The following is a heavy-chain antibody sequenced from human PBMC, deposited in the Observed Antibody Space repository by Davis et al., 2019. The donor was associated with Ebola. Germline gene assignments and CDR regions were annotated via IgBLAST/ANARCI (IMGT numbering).Heavy chain of an antibody. J-gene: IGHJ6*02. D-gene: IGHD6-6*01. CDR1: GFTFSSYG. CDR3: AKDVEYSSSSALYYYYYGMDV. CDR2: ISYDGSNK. V-gene: IGHV3-30*18. Sequence: GESLKISCAASGFTFSSYGMHWVRQAPGKGLEWVAVISYDGSNKYYADSVKGRFTISRDNSKNTLYLQMNSLRAEDTAVYYCAKDVEYSSSSALYYYYYGMDVWGQGTTVTVSS.